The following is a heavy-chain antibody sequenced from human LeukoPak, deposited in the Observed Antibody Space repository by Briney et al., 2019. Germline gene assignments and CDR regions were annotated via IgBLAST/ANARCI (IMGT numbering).Heavy chain of an antibody. CDR2: ISGSGGST. Sequence: GGALRLSCAASGFPFFSYALSWVRPAPGKGLGWVSAISGSGGSTYYADSVKGRFTISRDNSKNTLYLQMNSLRAEDTAVYYCAKDYHFGFNQKDYWGQGTLVTVSS. D-gene: IGHD3-3*01. V-gene: IGHV3-23*01. CDR3: AKDYHFGFNQKDY. J-gene: IGHJ4*02. CDR1: GFPFFSYA.